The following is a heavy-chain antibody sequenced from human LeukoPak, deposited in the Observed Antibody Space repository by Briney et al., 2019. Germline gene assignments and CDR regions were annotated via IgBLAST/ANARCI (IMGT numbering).Heavy chain of an antibody. V-gene: IGHV1-8*03. CDR2: MNPNSGNT. J-gene: IGHJ6*03. Sequence: ASVKVSCKASGYTFTSYDINWVRQATGQGLEWMGWMNPNSGNTGYAQKFQGRVTITRNTSISTAYMELSSLRSEDTAVYYCARGLKDIVVVVAATRLYYYYYMDVWGKGTTVTVSS. D-gene: IGHD2-15*01. CDR1: GYTFTSYD. CDR3: ARGLKDIVVVVAATRLYYYYYMDV.